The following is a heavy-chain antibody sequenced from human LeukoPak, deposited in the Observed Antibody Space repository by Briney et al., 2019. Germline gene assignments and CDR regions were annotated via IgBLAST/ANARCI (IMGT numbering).Heavy chain of an antibody. CDR2: VKQDGTEK. D-gene: IGHD1-26*01. V-gene: IGHV3-7*01. Sequence: GGSLRLSCEASGFTFRDYWMTWVRQAPGKGLEWVANVKQDGTEKFYVDSVKGRFTISRDNAKNSLYLQMNSLRAEDTAVYYCASGEWELPDYWGQGTLVTVSS. J-gene: IGHJ4*02. CDR1: GFTFRDYW. CDR3: ASGEWELPDY.